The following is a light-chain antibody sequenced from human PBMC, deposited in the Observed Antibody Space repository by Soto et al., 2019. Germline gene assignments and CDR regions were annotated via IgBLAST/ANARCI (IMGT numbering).Light chain of an antibody. CDR1: QSISSW. V-gene: IGKV1-5*03. J-gene: IGKJ1*01. Sequence: DIQMTQSPSTLSASVGDRVTIICRASQSISSWLAWYQQKAGKAPKLLISKASNLDSGVPSRFSGSGSGTEFNLTISSLQPEDFATYYCQQYISFIWTFGQGTKVDIK. CDR2: KAS. CDR3: QQYISFIWT.